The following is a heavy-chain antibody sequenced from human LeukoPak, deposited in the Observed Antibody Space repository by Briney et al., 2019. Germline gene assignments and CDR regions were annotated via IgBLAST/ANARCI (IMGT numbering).Heavy chain of an antibody. Sequence: GGSLRLSCAASGFTFSSYVMSWVRQAPGKGLEWVSAISGSGGSTYYADSVKGRFTISRDNSKNTLYLQMNSLRAEDTAVYYCAKDGGVTSEYYFDYWGQGTLVTVSS. CDR2: ISGSGGST. D-gene: IGHD3-16*01. J-gene: IGHJ4*02. V-gene: IGHV3-23*01. CDR1: GFTFSSYV. CDR3: AKDGGVTSEYYFDY.